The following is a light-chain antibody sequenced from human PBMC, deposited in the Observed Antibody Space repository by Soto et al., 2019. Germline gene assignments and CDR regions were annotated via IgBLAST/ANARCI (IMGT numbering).Light chain of an antibody. CDR2: AAS. Sequence: DLQMTQSPSSLSASVGDRVTITCRASQRITSSLNWYQQKAGKAPKLLIFAASTLQSGVSPRFSGSGSGTGFTLTISSLQPEDSATYFCQQSYSMPLTFAGGTKVEIK. CDR1: QRITSS. V-gene: IGKV1-39*01. CDR3: QQSYSMPLT. J-gene: IGKJ4*02.